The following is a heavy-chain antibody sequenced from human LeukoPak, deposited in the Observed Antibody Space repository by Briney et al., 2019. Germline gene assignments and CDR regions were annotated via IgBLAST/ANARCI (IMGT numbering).Heavy chain of an antibody. CDR1: GFTFSGFG. CDR3: VGLYDKSGSYRHY. J-gene: IGHJ4*02. Sequence: GGSLRLSCAASGFTFSGFGMHWVRQVPDKGLAWVAFIRYDGSNKYYAGSVKGRFTISRDNSKNTLYLQMDSLRVEDTAVYYCVGLYDKSGSYRHYSGQGTLVTVSS. D-gene: IGHD3-16*02. CDR2: IRYDGSNK. V-gene: IGHV3-30*02.